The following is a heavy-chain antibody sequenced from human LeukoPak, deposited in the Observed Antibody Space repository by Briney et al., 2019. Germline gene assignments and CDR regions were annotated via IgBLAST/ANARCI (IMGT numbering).Heavy chain of an antibody. V-gene: IGHV3-48*02. CDR3: ARSVGHFDY. CDR1: GFTFSPYS. CDR2: MASSGTTI. J-gene: IGHJ4*02. Sequence: GGSLRLSCVASGFTFSPYSMNWVRQAPGKGLEWLSYMASSGTTIYYADSVRGRFTISRDDAKNSVYLQMNSLRDEDTAMYYCARSVGHFDYWGQGTLVTVSS.